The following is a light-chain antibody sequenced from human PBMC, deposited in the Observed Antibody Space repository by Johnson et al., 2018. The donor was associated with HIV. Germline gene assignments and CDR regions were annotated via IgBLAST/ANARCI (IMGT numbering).Light chain of an antibody. CDR1: SSNIGNNY. V-gene: IGLV1-51*02. Sequence: QSVLTQPPSVSAAPGQKVTISCSGSSSNIGNNYVSWYQQLPGTAPKLLIYENNKRPSGIPDRFSGSKSGTSATLGITGLQTGDEADYYCGTWDSSLSAGFGTGTKVTLL. CDR3: GTWDSSLSAG. J-gene: IGLJ1*01. CDR2: ENN.